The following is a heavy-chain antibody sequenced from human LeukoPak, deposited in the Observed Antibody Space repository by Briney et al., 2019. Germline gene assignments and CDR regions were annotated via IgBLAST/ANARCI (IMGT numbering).Heavy chain of an antibody. Sequence: GASVKVSCKASGYSFKTYGISLVRQAPGQGLEWMAWISAHNGDTHYAQNFQGRVSLTTDTSTSTAYMELRSLRSDDTAIYYCARDVKIGLFPQWLGGLVTYDNWLDPWGQGTLVTVSS. CDR1: GYSFKTYG. V-gene: IGHV1-18*01. J-gene: IGHJ5*02. CDR2: ISAHNGDT. D-gene: IGHD3-10*01. CDR3: ARDVKIGLFPQWLGGLVTYDNWLDP.